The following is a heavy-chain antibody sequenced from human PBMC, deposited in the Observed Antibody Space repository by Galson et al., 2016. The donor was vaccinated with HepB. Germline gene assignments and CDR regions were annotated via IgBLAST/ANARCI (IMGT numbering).Heavy chain of an antibody. CDR1: GGSFSSYG. Sequence: SVKVSCKASGGSFSSYGISWVRQAPGQGLEWMGGIIPIYGAANYAQKFQDRVTITADESTSTVHMELSSLRSEDTAVYYCARSVSSSWQEYFQYWGQGTLVTVSS. CDR2: IIPIYGAA. D-gene: IGHD6-13*01. CDR3: ARSVSSSWQEYFQY. J-gene: IGHJ1*01. V-gene: IGHV1-69*13.